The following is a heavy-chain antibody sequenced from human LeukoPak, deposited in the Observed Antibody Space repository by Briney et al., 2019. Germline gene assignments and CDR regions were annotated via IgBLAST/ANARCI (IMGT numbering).Heavy chain of an antibody. J-gene: IGHJ4*02. D-gene: IGHD2-15*01. CDR1: GFTFTSYW. Sequence: GGSLRLSCAASGFTFTSYWMSWVRQAPGKGLEWAADINQDGSAIYYVDPVKGRFTISRDNAKNTLSLEMNSLRAEDTAVYYCAKLYCSGGSCYGYHDYWGQGTLVTVSS. CDR2: INQDGSAI. V-gene: IGHV3-7*05. CDR3: AKLYCSGGSCYGYHDY.